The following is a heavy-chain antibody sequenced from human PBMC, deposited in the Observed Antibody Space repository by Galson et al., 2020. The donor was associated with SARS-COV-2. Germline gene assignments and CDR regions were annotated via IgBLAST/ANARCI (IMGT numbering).Heavy chain of an antibody. J-gene: IGHJ4*02. CDR2: INSGSTTI. D-gene: IGHD6-19*01. Sequence: QAPGKGLQWVSYINSGSTTIYYADSVKGRFTISRDNARNSLFLQLNSLRDEDTALYYCARDMAYSSGWDPFDYWGQGTLVTVSS. CDR3: ARDMAYSSGWDPFDY. V-gene: IGHV3-48*02.